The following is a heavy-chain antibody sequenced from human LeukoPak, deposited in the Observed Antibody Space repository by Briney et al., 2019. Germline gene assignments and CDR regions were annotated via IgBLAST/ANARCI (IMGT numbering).Heavy chain of an antibody. V-gene: IGHV4-59*01. Sequence: SETLSLTCTVSDDSISDYYRGWIRQPPGKGLEWIGYFYNSGRSTYNPSLKSRVTISADTSKNHFSLKLNSVTTADTAVYYCTRDAGWLIDYWGQGILVTVSS. CDR2: FYNSGRS. D-gene: IGHD3-16*01. J-gene: IGHJ4*02. CDR1: DDSISDYY. CDR3: TRDAGWLIDY.